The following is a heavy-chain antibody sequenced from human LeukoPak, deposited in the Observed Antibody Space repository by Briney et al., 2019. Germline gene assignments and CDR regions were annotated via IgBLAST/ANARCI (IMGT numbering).Heavy chain of an antibody. CDR2: INSDGSST. J-gene: IGHJ4*02. Sequence: GGSLRLSCAASGFTFSSYWMHWVRQAPGKGLVWVSRINSDGSSTSYADSVKGRFTISRDNAKNTLYLQMNSLRAEDTAVYYCAKDWYGSGSYFTGTDWGQGTLVTVSS. CDR3: AKDWYGSGSYFTGTD. V-gene: IGHV3-74*01. D-gene: IGHD3-10*01. CDR1: GFTFSSYW.